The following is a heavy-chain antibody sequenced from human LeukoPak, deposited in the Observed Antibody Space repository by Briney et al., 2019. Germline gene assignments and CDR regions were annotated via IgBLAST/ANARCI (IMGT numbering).Heavy chain of an antibody. V-gene: IGHV4-34*01. D-gene: IGHD2-2*01. CDR3: ARTRVVPGYYYYYGMDV. CDR1: GGSFSGYY. CDR2: INHSGST. J-gene: IGHJ6*02. Sequence: SETLSLTCAVYGGSFSGYYWSWLRQPPGKGLEWIGVINHSGSTNYNPSLKSRVTISVDTSKNQFSLKLSSVTAADTAVYYCARTRVVPGYYYYYGMDVWGQGTTVTVSS.